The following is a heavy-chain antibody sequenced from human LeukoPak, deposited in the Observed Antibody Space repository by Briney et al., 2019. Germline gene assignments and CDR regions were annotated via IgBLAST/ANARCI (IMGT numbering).Heavy chain of an antibody. CDR1: GFTFDDYA. D-gene: IGHD3-10*01. J-gene: IGHJ4*02. CDR3: AKIKDRMVPDRPIDF. CDR2: ISWNSGSI. Sequence: GGSLRLSCAASGFTFDDYAMHWVRQAPGKGLEWVSGISWNSGSIGYADSVKGRFIISRDNSKNTLYLQMNSLKIEDTAIYYCAKIKDRMVPDRPIDFWGQGTLVTVSS. V-gene: IGHV3-9*01.